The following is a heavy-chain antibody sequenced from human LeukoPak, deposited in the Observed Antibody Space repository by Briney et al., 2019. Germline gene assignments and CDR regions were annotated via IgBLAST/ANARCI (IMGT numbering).Heavy chain of an antibody. CDR2: ISGSGST. V-gene: IGHV3-23*01. CDR3: ARDPADGTKAFDN. CDR1: AFTFSYYA. Sequence: GGSLRLSCAASAFTFSYYAMSWVRQAPGRGLEWVSAISGSGSTHYADSVKARFTISRDNSKNTLYLQMNSLRDEDTAVYYCARDPADGTKAFDNWGHGKLVTVSS. J-gene: IGHJ4*03.